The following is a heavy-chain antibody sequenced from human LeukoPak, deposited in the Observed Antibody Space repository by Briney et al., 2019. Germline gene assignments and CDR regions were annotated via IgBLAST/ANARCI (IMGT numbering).Heavy chain of an antibody. CDR2: INSDGSST. CDR1: GFTFSSYW. V-gene: IGHV3-74*01. Sequence: GGSLRLSCAASGFTFSSYWMHWVRQAPGKGLVWVSRINSDGSSTSYADSVKGRFSISRDNARNSVYLQMNSLRDDDTSVYYCARDASALHWGRGTLVTVSS. D-gene: IGHD6-19*01. J-gene: IGHJ4*02. CDR3: ARDASALH.